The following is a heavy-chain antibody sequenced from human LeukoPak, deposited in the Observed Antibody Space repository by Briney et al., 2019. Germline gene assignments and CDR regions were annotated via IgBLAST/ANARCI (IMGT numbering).Heavy chain of an antibody. Sequence: SETLSLTCTVSGGSISSSSYYWGWIRQPPGKGLEWIGSIYYSENTYYKPSLKSRVTISVDTSKNQFSLKLSSVTAADTAVYYCAREPMAGQLWLFDYWGQGTLVTVSS. CDR3: AREPMAGQLWLFDY. CDR2: IYYSENT. D-gene: IGHD5-18*01. V-gene: IGHV4-39*07. J-gene: IGHJ4*02. CDR1: GGSISSSSYY.